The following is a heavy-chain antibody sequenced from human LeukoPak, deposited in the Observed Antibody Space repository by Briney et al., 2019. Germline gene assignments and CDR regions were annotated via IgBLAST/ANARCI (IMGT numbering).Heavy chain of an antibody. D-gene: IGHD6-19*01. J-gene: IGHJ6*03. CDR2: ISGSSVTT. CDR3: AKCSGWFVRGKDYYYYYMDV. Sequence: GGTLRLSCAASGFTFRSYVLSWVRQAPGKGLEWVSTISGSSVTTYYADSVKGRFTISRDNSKNTLYLQMNSLRAEDTAVYYCAKCSGWFVRGKDYYYYYMDVWGKGTTVTVSS. V-gene: IGHV3-23*01. CDR1: GFTFRSYV.